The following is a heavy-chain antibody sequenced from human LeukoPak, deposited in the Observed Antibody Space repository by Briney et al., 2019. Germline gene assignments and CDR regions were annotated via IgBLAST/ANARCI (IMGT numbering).Heavy chain of an antibody. Sequence: SETLSLTCTVSGGSISSYYWSWIRQPPGKGLEWIGYIYYSGSTNYNPSLKSRVIISVDKSKNQFSLKLTSVTAADTAVYFCARGGWYSINWGQGTLVTVSS. V-gene: IGHV4-59*01. CDR2: IYYSGST. J-gene: IGHJ4*02. CDR3: ARGGWYSIN. CDR1: GGSISSYY. D-gene: IGHD6-19*01.